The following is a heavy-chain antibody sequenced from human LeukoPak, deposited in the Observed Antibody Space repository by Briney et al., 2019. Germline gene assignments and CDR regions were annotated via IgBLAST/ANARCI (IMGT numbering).Heavy chain of an antibody. D-gene: IGHD6-13*01. J-gene: IGHJ2*01. CDR3: ARLYGAAGYWYFDL. V-gene: IGHV4-59*08. CDR1: GGSISSYY. CDR2: IYYSGGT. Sequence: PSETLSLTCTVSGGSISSYYWGWIRQPPGKGLEWIGYIYYSGGTNYNPSLKSRVTISIDTSKNQFSLKLSSVTAADTAVYYCARLYGAAGYWYFDLWGRGTLVTVSS.